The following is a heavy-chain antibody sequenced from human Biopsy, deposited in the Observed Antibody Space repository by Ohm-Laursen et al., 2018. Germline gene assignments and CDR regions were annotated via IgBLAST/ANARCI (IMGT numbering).Heavy chain of an antibody. CDR1: GYIFTSFG. Sequence: SSVKVSCKGSGYIFTSFGVSWVRQAPGHGLEWMGWVSTYNGNTEYEQKFQGGVTMTTDTSANTAYMELRSLRSDDTAVYFCARVRKGGLLDYWARESWSPSPQ. D-gene: IGHD3-16*01. CDR3: ARVRKGGLLDY. CDR2: VSTYNGNT. J-gene: IGHJ4*02. V-gene: IGHV1-18*01.